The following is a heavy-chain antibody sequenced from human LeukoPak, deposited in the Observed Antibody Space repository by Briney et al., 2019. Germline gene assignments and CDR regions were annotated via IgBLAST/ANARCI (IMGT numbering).Heavy chain of an antibody. Sequence: GSSVKVSCKASGGTFSSYAISWVRQAPGQGLGWMGRIIPIFGIANYAQKFQGRVTITADKSTSTAYMELSSLRSEDTAVYYCARRVVSSGYSSAEYFQHWGQGTLVTVSS. V-gene: IGHV1-69*04. D-gene: IGHD3-22*01. CDR3: ARRVVSSGYSSAEYFQH. CDR2: IIPIFGIA. CDR1: GGTFSSYA. J-gene: IGHJ1*01.